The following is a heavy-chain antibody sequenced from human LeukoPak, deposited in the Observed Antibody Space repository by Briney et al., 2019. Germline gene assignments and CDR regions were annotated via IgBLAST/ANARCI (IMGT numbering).Heavy chain of an antibody. V-gene: IGHV1-46*01. D-gene: IGHD6-25*01. J-gene: IGHJ3*02. CDR1: GHTFTSYY. CDR3: ATGSRVFAFDI. CDR2: INPSGGST. Sequence: GASVKVSCKASGHTFTSYYLHWVRQAPVQGLEWMGIINPSGGSTNYAQKFQGRVTMTRDTSTSTVYMELSSLRSDDTAVYYCATGSRVFAFDIWGQGTMVIVSS.